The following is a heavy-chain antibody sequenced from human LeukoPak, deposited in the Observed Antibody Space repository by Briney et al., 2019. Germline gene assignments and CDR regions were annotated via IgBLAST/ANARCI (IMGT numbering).Heavy chain of an antibody. CDR2: ISSSSSYT. CDR1: GFTFSDYY. D-gene: IGHD4-17*01. J-gene: IGHJ4*02. Sequence: GGSLRLSCAASGFTFSDYYMSWIRQAPGKGLEWISYISSSSSYTNYADSVKGRFTISRDNAKNSLYLQMNSLGSEDTAVYYCARPTTVEDYFDYWGQGTLVTVSS. CDR3: ARPTTVEDYFDY. V-gene: IGHV3-11*03.